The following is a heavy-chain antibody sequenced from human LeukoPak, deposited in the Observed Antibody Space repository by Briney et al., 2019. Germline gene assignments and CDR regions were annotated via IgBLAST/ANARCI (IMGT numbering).Heavy chain of an antibody. Sequence: HPGGSLRLSCAASGFTFSSYGMHWVRQAPGKGLEWMAFIRYDGSNKYYADSVKGRFTISRDNSKNTLYLQMNSLRAEDTAVYYCAKDLYYDFWSGYFDYWGQGTLVTVSS. CDR3: AKDLYYDFWSGYFDY. CDR2: IRYDGSNK. D-gene: IGHD3-3*01. J-gene: IGHJ4*02. V-gene: IGHV3-30*02. CDR1: GFTFSSYG.